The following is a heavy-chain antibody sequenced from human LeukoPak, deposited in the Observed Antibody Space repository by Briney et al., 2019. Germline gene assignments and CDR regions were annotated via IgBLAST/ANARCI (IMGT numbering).Heavy chain of an antibody. Sequence: ASVKVSCKASGGTFSSYAISWVRQAPGQGLEWMGGIIPIFGTANYAQKFQGRVTITTDESTSTAYMELSSLRSEDTAVYYCASSYRDSSGYYYYYYMDVWGKGTTVTVSS. V-gene: IGHV1-69*05. CDR3: ASSYRDSSGYYYYYYMDV. J-gene: IGHJ6*03. CDR2: IIPIFGTA. D-gene: IGHD3-22*01. CDR1: GGTFSSYA.